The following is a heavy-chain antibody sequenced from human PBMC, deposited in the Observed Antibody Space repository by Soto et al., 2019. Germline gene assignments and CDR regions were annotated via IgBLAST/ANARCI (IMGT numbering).Heavy chain of an antibody. CDR1: GFTFSSYA. CDR3: AKVGSGYYNWFDP. CDR2: ISGSGGST. Sequence: EVQLLESGGGLVQPGGSLRLSCAASGFTFSSYAMSWVRQAPGKGLEWVSAISGSGGSTYYADSVKGRFTISRDNSKNTRYLQMNSLRAEDTDVYYCAKVGSGYYNWFDPWGQGTLVTVSS. J-gene: IGHJ5*02. D-gene: IGHD3-22*01. V-gene: IGHV3-23*01.